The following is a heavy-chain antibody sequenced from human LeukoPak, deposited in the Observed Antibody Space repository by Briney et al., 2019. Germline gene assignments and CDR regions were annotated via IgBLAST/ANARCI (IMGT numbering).Heavy chain of an antibody. J-gene: IGHJ6*03. Sequence: GSLGLSCAASGVTFSNYWMSWVRQAPGKGLEWVANIKQDGSEKYYVDSVKGRFTISRDNAKNSLYLQMNSLRAEDTAMYYCARAHYDILTGYSLTYYYMDVWGKGTTVTISS. D-gene: IGHD3-9*01. V-gene: IGHV3-7*01. CDR2: IKQDGSEK. CDR3: ARAHYDILTGYSLTYYYMDV. CDR1: GVTFSNYW.